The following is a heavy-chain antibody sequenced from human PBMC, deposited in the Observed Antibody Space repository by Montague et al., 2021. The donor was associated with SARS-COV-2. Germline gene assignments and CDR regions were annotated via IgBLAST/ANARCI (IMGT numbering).Heavy chain of an antibody. CDR3: ARDRYSGYVLDAFDI. CDR2: IYYSGST. D-gene: IGHD5-12*01. CDR1: GGSISSGGYY. V-gene: IGHV4-31*03. J-gene: IGHJ3*02. Sequence: TLSLTCTVSGGSISSGGYYWSWIRQHPGKGLEWIGYIYYSGSTYYNPSLKSRVTISVDTSKNQFSLKLCSVTAADTAVYYCARDRYSGYVLDAFDIWGQGTMVTVSS.